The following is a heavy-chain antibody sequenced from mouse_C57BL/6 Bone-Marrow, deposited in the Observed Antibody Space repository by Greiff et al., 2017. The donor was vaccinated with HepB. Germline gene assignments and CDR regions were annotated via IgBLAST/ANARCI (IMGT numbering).Heavy chain of an antibody. CDR1: GFTFSSYA. J-gene: IGHJ1*03. V-gene: IGHV5-4*01. D-gene: IGHD6-2*01. CDR3: ARDAGLLRYFDV. Sequence: EVKLVESGGGLVKPGGSLKLSCAASGFTFSSYAMSWVRQTPEKRLEWVATISDGGSYTYYPDNVKGRFTISRDNAKNNRYLQMSHLKSEDTAMYYCARDAGLLRYFDVWGTGTTVTVSS. CDR2: ISDGGSYT.